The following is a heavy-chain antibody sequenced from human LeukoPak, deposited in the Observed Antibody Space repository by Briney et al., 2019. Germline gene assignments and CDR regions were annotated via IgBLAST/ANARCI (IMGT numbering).Heavy chain of an antibody. Sequence: SETLSLTCTVSGGSITSGDYYWSWIRQPPGKGLEWIGYIYYSGSTYYNPSLESRLTMSVDTSKNQFSLKLSSVTAADTAVYYCASQYCSSTSCYIYDYWGQGTLVTVSS. CDR1: GGSITSGDYY. D-gene: IGHD2-2*02. CDR3: ASQYCSSTSCYIYDY. J-gene: IGHJ4*02. CDR2: IYYSGST. V-gene: IGHV4-30-4*08.